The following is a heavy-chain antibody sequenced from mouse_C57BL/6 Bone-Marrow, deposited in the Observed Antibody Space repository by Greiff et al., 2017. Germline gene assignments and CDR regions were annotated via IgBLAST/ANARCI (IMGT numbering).Heavy chain of an antibody. D-gene: IGHD1-1*01. CDR2: INPSSGYT. CDR3: ARRYYGSSYWFAY. Sequence: QVQLQQSGAELARPGASVKMSCKASGYTFTSYTMHWVKQRPGQGLEWIGYINPSSGYTKSNQKFKDKATLTADKYSSTAYMQLSSLTSEDSAVYYCARRYYGSSYWFAYWGQGTLVTVSA. V-gene: IGHV1-4*01. J-gene: IGHJ3*01. CDR1: GYTFTSYT.